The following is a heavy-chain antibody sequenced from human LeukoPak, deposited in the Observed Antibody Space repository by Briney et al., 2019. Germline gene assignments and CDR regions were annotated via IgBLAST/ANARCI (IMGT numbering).Heavy chain of an antibody. V-gene: IGHV4-39*01. J-gene: IGHJ4*02. CDR2: IYYSGST. CDR1: GGSISSSSYY. Sequence: TSETLSLTCTVSGGSISSSSYYWGWIRQPPGKGLEWIGSIYYSGSTYYNPSLKSRVTISVDTSKNQFSLKLSSVTAADTAVYYCARHGAGVHNFDYWGQGTLVTVSS. CDR3: ARHGAGVHNFDY. D-gene: IGHD1-1*01.